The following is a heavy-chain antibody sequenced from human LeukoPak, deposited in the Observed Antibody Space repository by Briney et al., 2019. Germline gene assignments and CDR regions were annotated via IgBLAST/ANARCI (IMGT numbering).Heavy chain of an antibody. Sequence: PSETLSLTCNVSGVSISSSVYYWGWIRQPPGQGLEWIGTIYSSGATFYNPSLKSRVTISVDTSKNQFSLKLTSVTAADTAVYYCARGLRGEGGYYDYWGQGTLVTVSS. CDR3: ARGLRGEGGYYDY. V-gene: IGHV4-39*07. D-gene: IGHD3-22*01. CDR1: GVSISSSVYY. J-gene: IGHJ4*02. CDR2: IYSSGAT.